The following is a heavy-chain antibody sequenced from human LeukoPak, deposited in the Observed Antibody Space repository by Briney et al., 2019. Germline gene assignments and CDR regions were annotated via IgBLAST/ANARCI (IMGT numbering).Heavy chain of an antibody. Sequence: PGGSLRLSCAASGFTFSSYAMSWVRQAPGKGLEWVSAISGSGGSTYYADSVKGRFTISRDNSKNTLYLQMNSLRAEDTAVYYCARGGLGYCSGGSCYSEPHWGQGTLVTVSS. CDR2: ISGSGGST. CDR3: ARGGLGYCSGGSCYSEPH. D-gene: IGHD2-15*01. V-gene: IGHV3-23*01. J-gene: IGHJ4*02. CDR1: GFTFSSYA.